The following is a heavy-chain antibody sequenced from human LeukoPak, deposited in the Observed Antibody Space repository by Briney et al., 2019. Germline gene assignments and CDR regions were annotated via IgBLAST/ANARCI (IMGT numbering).Heavy chain of an antibody. CDR2: ISAYNGNT. J-gene: IGHJ4*02. V-gene: IGHV1-18*01. CDR3: ALSSGYYLYYFDY. Sequence: ASVKVSCKASDYTFINFGISWVRQAPGQGLEWMGWISAYNGNTNYAQKFQGRVTMTTDTSTSTAYMELRSLISDDTAVYYCALSSGYYLYYFDYWGQGTLVTVSS. CDR1: DYTFINFG. D-gene: IGHD3-22*01.